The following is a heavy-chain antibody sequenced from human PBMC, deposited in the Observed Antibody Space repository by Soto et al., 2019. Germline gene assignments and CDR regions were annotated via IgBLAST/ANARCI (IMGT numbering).Heavy chain of an antibody. CDR2: FLASGGYT. Sequence: ASVKVSCKASGYSFFSYYMHWVRQAPGQGLEWMGRFLASGGYTDYAQRFRGRVSTTRDTSSTNTGSLELTSLTSYDTAVYYCARVGATIFGGIDFWGQGTRVTVSS. D-gene: IGHD3-3*02. V-gene: IGHV1-46*01. CDR3: ARVGATIFGGIDF. J-gene: IGHJ4*02. CDR1: GYSFFSYY.